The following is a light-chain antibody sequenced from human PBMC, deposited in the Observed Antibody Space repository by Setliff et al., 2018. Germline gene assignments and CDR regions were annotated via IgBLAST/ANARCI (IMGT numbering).Light chain of an antibody. V-gene: IGLV2-8*01. Sequence: QSALTQPPSASGSPGQSVTISCTGTSSDVGGYNHVSWYQQHPGKAPKLLTYGVSKRPSGVPDRFSGSKSGNTASLTVSGLQADDEADYYCSSYAGSYIYVFGTGTKGTVL. CDR2: GVS. J-gene: IGLJ1*01. CDR3: SSYAGSYIYV. CDR1: SSDVGGYNH.